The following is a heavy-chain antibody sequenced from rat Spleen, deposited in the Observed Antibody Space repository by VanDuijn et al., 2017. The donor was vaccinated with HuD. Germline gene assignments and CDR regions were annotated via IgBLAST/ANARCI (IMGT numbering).Heavy chain of an antibody. J-gene: IGHJ4*01. CDR2: ISSGGGGT. V-gene: IGHV5-31*01. CDR1: GFTFNNYW. CDR3: ATRTGFDY. Sequence: EVQLVESGGGLVQPGRSLKLSCVASGFTFNNYWMTWVRQAPKKGLEWVASISSGGGGTYYAESVEGRFTISRDNVKSTLYLQMDSLRSEDTATYYCATRTGFDYWGQGASVTVSS. D-gene: IGHD5-1*01.